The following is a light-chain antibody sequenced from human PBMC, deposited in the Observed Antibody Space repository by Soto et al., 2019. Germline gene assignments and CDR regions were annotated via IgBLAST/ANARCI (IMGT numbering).Light chain of an antibody. V-gene: IGLV2-14*01. CDR1: SSDFGGYNY. CDR2: EVS. CDR3: SSFTTSSTPYV. J-gene: IGLJ1*01. Sequence: QSALTQPASVSGSPGQSITISCTGTSSDFGGYNYVSLYQHHPGKAPKLMIFEVSNRPSEVSNRFSGSKSGNTASLTISGLQAEDEADYYCSSFTTSSTPYVFGTGTKVTVL.